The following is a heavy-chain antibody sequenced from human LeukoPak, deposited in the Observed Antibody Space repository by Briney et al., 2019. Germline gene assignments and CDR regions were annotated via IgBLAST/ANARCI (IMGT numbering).Heavy chain of an antibody. V-gene: IGHV4-59*01. J-gene: IGHJ3*02. CDR2: VFDSGGT. D-gene: IGHD1-26*01. Sequence: PSETLSLTCTVSGGSISNYWWSWIRQPPGKGLEWIGYVFDSGGTNYNPSLKSRVTISVDTSKNQFSLKLSSVTAADTAVYYCARGRMGAVDAFDIWGQGTMVTVSS. CDR3: ARGRMGAVDAFDI. CDR1: GGSISNYW.